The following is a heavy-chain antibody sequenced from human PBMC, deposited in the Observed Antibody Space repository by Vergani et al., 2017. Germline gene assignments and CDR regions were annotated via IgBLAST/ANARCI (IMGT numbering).Heavy chain of an antibody. Sequence: QVQLVQSGAEVKKPGSSVKVSCKASGGTFSSYAISWVRQAPGQGLEWMGGIIPIFGTANYAQKFQGRVTITADKSTSTAYMELSSLRSEDTAVYYCAREVSPPDFWSGYIGYYYYMDVWGKGTTVTVSS. CDR2: IIPIFGTA. CDR1: GGTFSSYA. CDR3: AREVSPPDFWSGYIGYYYYMDV. J-gene: IGHJ6*03. D-gene: IGHD3-3*01. V-gene: IGHV1-69*06.